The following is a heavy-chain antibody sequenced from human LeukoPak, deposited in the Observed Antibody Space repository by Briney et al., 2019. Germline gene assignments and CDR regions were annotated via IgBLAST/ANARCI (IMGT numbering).Heavy chain of an antibody. D-gene: IGHD2-8*01. J-gene: IGHJ3*02. CDR1: GGTFSSYA. Sequence: ASVKVSCKASGGTFSSYAISWVRQAPGQGLEWMGGFDPEDGETIYAQKFQGRVTMTEDTSTDTAYMELSSLRSEDTAVYYCATVYQDAFDIWGQGTMVTVSS. CDR2: FDPEDGET. V-gene: IGHV1-24*01. CDR3: ATVYQDAFDI.